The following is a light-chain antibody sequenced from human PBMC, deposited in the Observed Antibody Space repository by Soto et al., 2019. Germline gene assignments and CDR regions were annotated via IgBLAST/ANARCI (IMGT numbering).Light chain of an antibody. Sequence: EIVLTQTPATLSLSPGERATLSCRASQSVSSYLAWYQQKPGQAPRLLIYDASNRATGIPARFSGSGSGTDFTLTISSLEPEDFAVYYCQQRSNWPLLTFGGGTKLAI. V-gene: IGKV3-11*01. J-gene: IGKJ4*01. CDR2: DAS. CDR3: QQRSNWPLLT. CDR1: QSVSSY.